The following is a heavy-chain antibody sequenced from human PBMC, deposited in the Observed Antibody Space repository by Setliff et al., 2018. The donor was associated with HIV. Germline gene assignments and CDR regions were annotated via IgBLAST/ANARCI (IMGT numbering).Heavy chain of an antibody. CDR2: INYSGTT. V-gene: IGHV4-39*07. CDR1: GDSISSTTFY. J-gene: IGHJ4*02. D-gene: IGHD5-18*01. CDR3: ARDQKGYSYGYFDS. Sequence: KTSETLSLTCTVSGDSISSTTFYWVWIRQPPGKGLEWIGIINYSGTTYYNPSLKSRVTISVATSKSQISLKLTSVTAADTAVYYCARDQKGYSYGYFDSWGQGTLVTVSS.